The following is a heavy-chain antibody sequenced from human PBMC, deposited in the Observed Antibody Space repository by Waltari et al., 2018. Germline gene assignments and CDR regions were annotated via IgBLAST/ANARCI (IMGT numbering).Heavy chain of an antibody. J-gene: IGHJ4*02. CDR3: ARRRGGGMGFGESRMGSYYYFDY. CDR2: INHSGST. V-gene: IGHV4-34*01. Sequence: QVQLQQWGAGLLKPSETLSLTCAVYGGSFSGYYWSWIRPPPGKGLEWIGEINHSGSTNYTPSLKRRVTISVDTSKNQFSLKLSSVTAADTAVYYFARRRGGGMGFGESRMGSYYYFDYWGQGTLVTVSS. D-gene: IGHD3-10*01. CDR1: GGSFSGYY.